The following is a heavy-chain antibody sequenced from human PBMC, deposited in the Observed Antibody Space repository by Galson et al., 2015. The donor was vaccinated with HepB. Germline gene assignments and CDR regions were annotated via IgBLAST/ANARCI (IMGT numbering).Heavy chain of an antibody. V-gene: IGHV4-59*08. D-gene: IGHD6-13*01. CDR3: ARRAAADFAQEGYYYYGMDV. CDR1: GGSISSYY. CDR2: IYYSGST. Sequence: ETLSLTCTVSGGSISSYYWSWIRQPPGKGLEWIGYIYYSGSTNYNPSLKSRVTISVDASKNQFSLKLSSVTAADTAVYYCARRAAADFAQEGYYYYGMDVWGQGTTVTVSS. J-gene: IGHJ6*02.